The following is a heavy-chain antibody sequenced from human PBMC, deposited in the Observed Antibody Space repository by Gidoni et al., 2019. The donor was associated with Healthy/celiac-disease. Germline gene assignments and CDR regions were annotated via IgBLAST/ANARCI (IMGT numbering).Heavy chain of an antibody. CDR1: GSTFGAYT. D-gene: IGHD2-2*01. V-gene: IGHV3-43*01. J-gene: IGHJ6*03. CDR3: AKGGSSTSWYYYYYMDV. Sequence: EVQLVESGGVVVQPRLYLRLYCAASGSTFGAYTMHWVRLAPGKGREWVSHISWDGGSTYYADSVKGRFTISRENSKNSMYLQMNKLRTEDTALYYCAKGGSSTSWYYYYYMDVWGKGTTVTVSS. CDR2: ISWDGGST.